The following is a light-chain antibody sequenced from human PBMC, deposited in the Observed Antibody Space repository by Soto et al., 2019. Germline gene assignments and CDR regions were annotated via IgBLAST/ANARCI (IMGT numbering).Light chain of an antibody. V-gene: IGKV3-20*01. CDR1: QSVDIN. CDR2: DAF. CDR3: QQYGSSGT. Sequence: EIVLTQSPATLSVSPGERVTFFCRASQSVDINLAWYQQKPGQAPRLLIYDAFNRATGIPDRFSGSGSGTDFTLTISRLEPEDFAVYYCQQYGSSGTFGQGTKVDIK. J-gene: IGKJ1*01.